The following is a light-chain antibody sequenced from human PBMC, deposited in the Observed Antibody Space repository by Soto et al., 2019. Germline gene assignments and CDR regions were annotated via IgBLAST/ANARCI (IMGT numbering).Light chain of an antibody. J-gene: IGKJ4*01. CDR1: QDISKW. CDR2: SAS. V-gene: IGKV1-12*01. CDR3: QQTNSFPHT. Sequence: DLQMTQSPSSVSASVGDRVTITCRASQDISKWLAWFQQRPGKAPKLLMYSASTLQSGVPSRFSGSGSGTEFILTISSLQPEDFATYYCQQTNSFPHTFGGGTNVEIK.